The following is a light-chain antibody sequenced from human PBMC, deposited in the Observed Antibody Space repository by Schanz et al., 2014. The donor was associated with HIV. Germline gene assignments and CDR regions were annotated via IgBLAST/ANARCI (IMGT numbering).Light chain of an antibody. Sequence: QSALTQPASVSGSPGQSITISCTGTSSDVGTYNYVSWYQQHPGKAPKLVNYDVNNRPSGVSNRFSGSKSGNTASLTISGLQAEDEAEYYCSSYTITNVLFGGGTKLTVL. CDR1: SSDVGTYNY. CDR2: DVN. V-gene: IGLV2-14*01. J-gene: IGLJ2*01. CDR3: SSYTITNVL.